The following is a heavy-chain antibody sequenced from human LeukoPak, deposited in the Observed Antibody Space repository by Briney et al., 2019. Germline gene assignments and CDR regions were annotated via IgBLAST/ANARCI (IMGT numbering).Heavy chain of an antibody. V-gene: IGHV1-18*01. CDR1: GYTFTSYG. CDR3: ARASLLGCSGGSCYRVFDY. D-gene: IGHD2-15*01. CDR2: ISAYNCNT. J-gene: IGHJ4*02. Sequence: ASVKVSCKASGYTFTSYGISWVRQAPGQGLEWMGWISAYNCNTNYAQKLQGRVTMTTDTSKSTVYAELRSLRSDDTAVYYCARASLLGCSGGSCYRVFDYWGQGTVVSVSS.